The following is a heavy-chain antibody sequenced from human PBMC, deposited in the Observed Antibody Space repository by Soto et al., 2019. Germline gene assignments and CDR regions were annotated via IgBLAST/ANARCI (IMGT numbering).Heavy chain of an antibody. CDR3: VRDHLWAFDY. Sequence: GGSLRLSCAASGFTFDDYGMSWVRQAPGKGLEWVSGINWNGGSTGYADSVKGRFTISRDNAKNSLYLQMNSLRDEDTAIYYCVRDHLWAFDYWGPGTLVTVSS. V-gene: IGHV3-20*04. CDR1: GFTFDDYG. D-gene: IGHD3-10*01. J-gene: IGHJ4*02. CDR2: INWNGGST.